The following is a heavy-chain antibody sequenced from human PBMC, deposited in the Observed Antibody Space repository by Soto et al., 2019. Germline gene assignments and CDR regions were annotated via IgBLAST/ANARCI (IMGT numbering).Heavy chain of an antibody. CDR3: AKDVGSYYYDSSGYSRPGY. V-gene: IGHV3-30*18. CDR2: ISYDGSNK. J-gene: IGHJ4*02. Sequence: GGSLRLSCAASGFTFSSYGMHWVRQAPGKGLEWVAVISYDGSNKYYADSVKGRFTISRDNSKNTLYLQMNSLRAEDTAVYYCAKDVGSYYYDSSGYSRPGYWGQGTLVTVSS. D-gene: IGHD3-22*01. CDR1: GFTFSSYG.